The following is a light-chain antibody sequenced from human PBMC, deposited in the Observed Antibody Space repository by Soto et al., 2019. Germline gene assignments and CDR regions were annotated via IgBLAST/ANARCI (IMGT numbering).Light chain of an antibody. V-gene: IGLV2-8*01. J-gene: IGLJ2*01. CDR1: SGDIGRYGF. Sequence: QSVLTQPPSASGSPGQSVTISCSGTSGDIGRYGFVSWYQQHPGKVPKLLIYEVDKRPSGVPDRFSGSKSGDRAALTISGLQPEDEDDYHCSAYAGGNIVIFGGGTKLTVL. CDR2: EVD. CDR3: SAYAGGNIVI.